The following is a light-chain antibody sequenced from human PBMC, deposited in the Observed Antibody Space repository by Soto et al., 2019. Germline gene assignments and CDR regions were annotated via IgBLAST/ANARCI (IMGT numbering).Light chain of an antibody. CDR2: GAS. V-gene: IGKV3-15*01. Sequence: EIVMTQSPATLSVSPGERATLSCRASQSVVSKLAWYQQKPGQAPRLLIYGASTRATGIPARFSGSGSGTEFTLTISSLQSEDSEFYYCQEYYNWRRSTFGGGTKVEIK. CDR3: QEYYNWRRST. CDR1: QSVVSK. J-gene: IGKJ4*01.